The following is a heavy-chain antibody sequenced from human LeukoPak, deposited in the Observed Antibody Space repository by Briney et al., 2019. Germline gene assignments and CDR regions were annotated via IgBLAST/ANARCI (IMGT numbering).Heavy chain of an antibody. D-gene: IGHD3-3*01. CDR2: ITSGSSTI. CDR3: ANTSEIGLRFTFDY. CDR1: GFTFSLYS. Sequence: GGSLRLSCAASGFTFSLYSMNWVRQAPGKGLEWVSYITSGSSTIYYADSVKGRFTISRDNSKNTLYLQMNSLRAEDAAVYYCANTSEIGLRFTFDYWGQGTLVTVSS. J-gene: IGHJ4*02. V-gene: IGHV3-48*01.